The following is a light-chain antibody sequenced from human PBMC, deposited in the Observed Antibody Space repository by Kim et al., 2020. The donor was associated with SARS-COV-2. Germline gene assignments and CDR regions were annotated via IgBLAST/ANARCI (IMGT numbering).Light chain of an antibody. CDR3: QQYNKWPQT. V-gene: IGKV3-15*01. J-gene: IGKJ1*01. CDR1: QSVGIN. Sequence: EIVMTQSPATLSVSRGERATLSCRASQSVGINLAWYQQKPGQAPRLLLYGAYTRATGIPASFSGSGSGTEFTLTISSLQSEDFAVYFCQQYNKWPQTFGQGTKVDIK. CDR2: GAY.